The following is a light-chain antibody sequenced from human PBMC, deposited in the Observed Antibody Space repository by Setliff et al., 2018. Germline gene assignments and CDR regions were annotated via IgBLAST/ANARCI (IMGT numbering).Light chain of an antibody. Sequence: QSVLTQPPSASGSPGQSLTISCTGTSRDIGAYDYVSWYQQHPGKAPKLMIYEVTKRPSGVPDRFSGSKSGNTASLTVSGLQAEDEADYYCLSFTTSDTVVFGTGTKVTVL. CDR3: LSFTTSDTVV. CDR1: SRDIGAYDY. J-gene: IGLJ1*01. CDR2: EVT. V-gene: IGLV2-8*01.